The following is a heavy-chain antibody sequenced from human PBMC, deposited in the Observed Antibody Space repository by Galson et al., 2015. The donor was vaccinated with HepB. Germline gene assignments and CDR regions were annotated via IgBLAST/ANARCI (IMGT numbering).Heavy chain of an antibody. D-gene: IGHD2-2*01. Sequence: SLRLSCAASGFTFSTYSMNWVRQAPGKGLEWISYISRSSSHRYYADSVNGRFTISRDDAKNSLYLQMNSLRDEDTAVYYCTRDRYCTSTTCSGYYYGMDVWGQGTTVTVSS. V-gene: IGHV3-48*02. J-gene: IGHJ6*02. CDR3: TRDRYCTSTTCSGYYYGMDV. CDR2: ISRSSSHR. CDR1: GFTFSTYS.